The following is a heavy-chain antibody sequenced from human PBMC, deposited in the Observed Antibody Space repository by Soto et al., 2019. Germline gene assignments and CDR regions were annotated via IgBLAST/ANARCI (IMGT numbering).Heavy chain of an antibody. CDR3: ARGGGVGVAGSAAFDM. Sequence: QLHLVQSGAVVKKPGASVTVSCSASGYPVTAYYMHWVRQAPGRGLEWMGGINPATGAAKYTQTFRGWVTVTREPAPGKSSMELGGPTSEDTGVFYGARGGGVGVAGSAAFDMWGQGTLVTVSS. CDR2: INPATGAA. J-gene: IGHJ3*02. V-gene: IGHV1-2*04. CDR1: GYPVTAYY. D-gene: IGHD3-3*01.